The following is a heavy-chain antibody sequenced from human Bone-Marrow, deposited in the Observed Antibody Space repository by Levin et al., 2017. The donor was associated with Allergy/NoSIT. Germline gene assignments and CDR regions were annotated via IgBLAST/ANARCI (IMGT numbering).Heavy chain of an antibody. Sequence: TLTLTCTFSGFALNTSGVAVAWIRQPPGKALEWLALIYWNGDKRYSPSLNNRVTITKDSSQNQVVLRMTNLVPVDTATYYCAHARHFDFWDDSYQGNRFDPWGQGTQVTVSS. D-gene: IGHD3/OR15-3a*01. CDR3: AHARHFDFWDDSYQGNRFDP. V-gene: IGHV2-5*01. CDR2: IYWNGDK. J-gene: IGHJ5*02. CDR1: GFALNTSGVA.